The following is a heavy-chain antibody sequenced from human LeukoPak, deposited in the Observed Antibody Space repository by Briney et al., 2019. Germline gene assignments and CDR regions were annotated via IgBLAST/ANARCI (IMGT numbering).Heavy chain of an antibody. CDR2: IIPILGIA. CDR1: GGTFSSYA. Sequence: SVKVSCKASGGTFSSYAISWVRQAPGQGLEWMGRIIPILGIANYAQKFQGRVTITADKSTSTAYMELSSLRSEDTAVYYCARWGVIAAAGKYGMDVWGQGTTVTVSS. D-gene: IGHD6-13*01. CDR3: ARWGVIAAAGKYGMDV. J-gene: IGHJ6*02. V-gene: IGHV1-69*04.